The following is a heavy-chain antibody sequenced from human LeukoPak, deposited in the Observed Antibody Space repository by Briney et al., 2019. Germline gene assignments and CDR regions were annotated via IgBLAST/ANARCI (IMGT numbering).Heavy chain of an antibody. J-gene: IGHJ3*02. CDR3: ARSISMVRGAIMDAFDI. D-gene: IGHD3-10*01. CDR1: GYTFRDYG. Sequence: GASVKVSCKASGYTFRDYGISWVRQAPGQGLEWMGWISPYNGNTNYAQSLQGRVTMTTDTPTSTAYMELRSLRAEDTAVYYCARSISMVRGAIMDAFDIWGQGTMVTVAS. V-gene: IGHV1-18*01. CDR2: ISPYNGNT.